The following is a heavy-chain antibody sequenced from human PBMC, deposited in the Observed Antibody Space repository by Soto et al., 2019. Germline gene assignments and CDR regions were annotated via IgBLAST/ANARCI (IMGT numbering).Heavy chain of an antibody. CDR1: GYSISSGYY. V-gene: IGHV4-38-2*02. D-gene: IGHD2-2*01. CDR3: ARDFWEVVPAAINWFDP. CDR2: IYHSGST. Sequence: SETLSLTCAVSGYSISSGYYWGWIRQPPGKGLEWIGSIYHSGSTYYNPSLKSRVTISVDTSKNQFSLKLSSVTAADTAVYYCARDFWEVVPAAINWFDPWGQGTPVTVSS. J-gene: IGHJ5*02.